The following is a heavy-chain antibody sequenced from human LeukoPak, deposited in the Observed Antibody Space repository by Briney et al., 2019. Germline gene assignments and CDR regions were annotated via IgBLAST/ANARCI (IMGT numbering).Heavy chain of an antibody. CDR3: ARVGKNGWDFDH. J-gene: IGHJ4*02. CDR1: GFTFSAYW. D-gene: IGHD6-19*01. CDR2: IIEGGDVK. V-gene: IGHV3-7*01. Sequence: GGSLRLSCAASGFTFSAYWMTWVRQAPGKGLEWVANIIEGGDVKYYVDSVKGRFIISRDNTKNSVYPQMTSLRADDTSVYYCARVGKNGWDFDHWGQGTLVTVSS.